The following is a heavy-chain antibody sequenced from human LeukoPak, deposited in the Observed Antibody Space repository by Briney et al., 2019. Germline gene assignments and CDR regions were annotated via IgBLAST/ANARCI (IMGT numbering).Heavy chain of an antibody. CDR3: TTDLVGAISYYSMDV. V-gene: IGHV3-15*01. CDR1: GFTFSNAW. Sequence: GGSLRLSCAASGFTFSNAWMSWVRQAPGKGLEWVGRIKSKTDGGTTDYAAPVKGRFTISRDDSKNTPYLQMNSLNPEDTAVYYCTTDLVGAISYYSMDVWGQGTSVTVSS. CDR2: IKSKTDGGTT. D-gene: IGHD1-26*01. J-gene: IGHJ6*03.